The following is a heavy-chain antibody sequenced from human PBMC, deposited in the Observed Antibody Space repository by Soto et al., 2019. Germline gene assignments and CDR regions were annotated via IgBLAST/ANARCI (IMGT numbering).Heavy chain of an antibody. CDR1: GGSIRNGDYY. J-gene: IGHJ4*02. Sequence: SETLSLTCTVSGGSIRNGDYYWGWIRQPPGKGLEWIGYVYYSGTTYSHPSLNSRVSISMDTSENQFSLRLTSVTAADTAVYYCVTVNLVGAAYYFDYWGPGTLVTVSS. V-gene: IGHV4-30-4*01. D-gene: IGHD1-26*01. CDR2: VYYSGTT. CDR3: VTVNLVGAAYYFDY.